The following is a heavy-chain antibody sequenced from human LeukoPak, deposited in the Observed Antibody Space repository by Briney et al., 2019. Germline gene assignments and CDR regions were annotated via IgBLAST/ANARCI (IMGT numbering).Heavy chain of an antibody. CDR3: ARALRSGSYYNVDAFDI. D-gene: IGHD3-10*01. CDR2: IYYSGST. Sequence: PSETLSLTFTVSGGSISSYYWSWIRQPPGKGLEWIGYIYYSGSTNYNPSLKSRVTISVDTSKNQFSLKLSSVTAADTAVYYCARALRSGSYYNVDAFDIWGQGTMVTVSS. CDR1: GGSISSYY. V-gene: IGHV4-59*01. J-gene: IGHJ3*02.